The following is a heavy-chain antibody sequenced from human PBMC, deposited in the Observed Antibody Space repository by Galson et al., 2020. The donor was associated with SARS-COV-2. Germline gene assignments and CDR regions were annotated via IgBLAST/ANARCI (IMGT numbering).Heavy chain of an antibody. CDR1: GFTFSSYA. CDR2: ISYDGSNK. CDR3: AREGTYYYDSSGYYYPNSGGLYCCYGMDV. D-gene: IGHD3-22*01. J-gene: IGHJ6*02. Sequence: GGSLRLSCAASGFTFSSYAMHWVRQAPGKGLEWVAVISYDGSNKYYADSVKGRFTISRDNSKNTLYLQMNSLRAEDTAVYYCAREGTYYYDSSGYYYPNSGGLYCCYGMDVWGQGTTVTVSS. V-gene: IGHV3-30*04.